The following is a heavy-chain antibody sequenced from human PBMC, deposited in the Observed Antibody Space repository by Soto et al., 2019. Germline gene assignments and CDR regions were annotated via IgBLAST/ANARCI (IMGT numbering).Heavy chain of an antibody. Sequence: QITLKESGPTLVKPTQTLTLTCTFSGFSLSTSGVGVGWIRQPPGKALEWLALIYWDDDKRYSPSLKSRLTITKDTSKNQLVLTMPNMDPVDTAPYYCAHRNYYGSGSYRNNWFDPWGQGTLVTVSS. V-gene: IGHV2-5*02. J-gene: IGHJ5*02. D-gene: IGHD3-10*01. CDR3: AHRNYYGSGSYRNNWFDP. CDR1: GFSLSTSGVG. CDR2: IYWDDDK.